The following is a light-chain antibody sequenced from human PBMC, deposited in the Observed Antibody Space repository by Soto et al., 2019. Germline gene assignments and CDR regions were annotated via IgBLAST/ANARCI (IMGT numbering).Light chain of an antibody. CDR3: QHYGSSLYT. Sequence: EIVLTQSPGTLTLSPGERATLSCSASQSVSSSYLAWYQQKPGQAPRLLIYGASSRATGIPDRFSGSGSGTDFTLTINRLEPEDFAVFYCQHYGSSLYTFGQGTKLEIK. CDR1: QSVSSSY. J-gene: IGKJ2*01. V-gene: IGKV3-20*01. CDR2: GAS.